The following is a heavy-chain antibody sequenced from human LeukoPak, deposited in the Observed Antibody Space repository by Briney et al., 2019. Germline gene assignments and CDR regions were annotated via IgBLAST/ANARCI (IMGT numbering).Heavy chain of an antibody. Sequence: GALRLSCAASGFPFSSYWMSWVRQAPGKGLEWVANIKQDGSDKYYVDSVKGRFTISRDNAKNSLYLQLNSLRADDTAAYYCARLTGTTGFDYWGQGTLVTVSS. CDR3: ARLTGTTGFDY. D-gene: IGHD1-1*01. CDR1: GFPFSSYW. CDR2: IKQDGSDK. V-gene: IGHV3-7*01. J-gene: IGHJ4*02.